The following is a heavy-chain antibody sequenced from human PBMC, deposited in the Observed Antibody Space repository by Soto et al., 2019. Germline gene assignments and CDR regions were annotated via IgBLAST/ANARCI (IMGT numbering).Heavy chain of an antibody. V-gene: IGHV3-23*01. CDR3: AKARYSSGSGGFDY. CDR1: GFPFSSSA. CDR2: ISGDGATT. D-gene: IGHD6-19*01. J-gene: IGHJ4*02. Sequence: GGSLRLSCAASGFPFSSSALTWVRQAPGKGLESVSGISGDGATTYHADSVRGRFTISRDNSKNTLNLQMNSLRAEDTAVYYCAKARYSSGSGGFDYWGQGTQVTVSS.